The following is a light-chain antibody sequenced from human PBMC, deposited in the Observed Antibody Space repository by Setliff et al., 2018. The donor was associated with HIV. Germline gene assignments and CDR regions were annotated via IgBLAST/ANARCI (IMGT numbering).Light chain of an antibody. CDR2: EAT. J-gene: IGLJ1*01. Sequence: QSVLTQPPSASGSPGQSVTISCTGTSSDVGGYNYVSWYQQHPGKAPKLMIYEATKRPSGVPDRFSGSKSGNTASLTVSGLQAEDEADYYCNSKTGDSIYVFGSGTKVTVL. CDR1: SSDVGGYNY. V-gene: IGLV2-8*01. CDR3: NSKTGDSIYV.